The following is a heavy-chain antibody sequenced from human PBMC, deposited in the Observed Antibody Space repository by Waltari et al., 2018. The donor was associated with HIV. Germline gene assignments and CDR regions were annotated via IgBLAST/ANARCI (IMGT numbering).Heavy chain of an antibody. V-gene: IGHV4-34*01. Sequence: QVQLHQWGAGLLKPSETLSLTCAVYNDDGPSFSEYYWSFRDYYCTWIRQSPGKGLEGSGEVNYSGSTNQNPSLRSRVSISVDTSKRQFSLRVSSVTDADTAVYYCARGVGYDYVWGSYADYWSQGTLVAVSS. D-gene: IGHD3-16*01. CDR1: NDDGPSFSEYYWSFRDYY. CDR2: VNYSGST. CDR3: ARGVGYDYVWGSYADY. J-gene: IGHJ4*02.